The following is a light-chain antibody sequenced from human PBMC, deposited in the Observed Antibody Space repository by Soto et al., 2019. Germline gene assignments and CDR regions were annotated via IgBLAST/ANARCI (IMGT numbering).Light chain of an antibody. J-gene: IGKJ1*01. Sequence: EIVMTQSPATLSVSPGERATLSCRASQSVSSNLAWYQQKPGQAPTLLIYGASTRATGFPARFSGSGSGTEFTLTIASLQSEDFAVYYCQQYNNWPRTFGQGTKVEIK. CDR1: QSVSSN. V-gene: IGKV3-15*01. CDR3: QQYNNWPRT. CDR2: GAS.